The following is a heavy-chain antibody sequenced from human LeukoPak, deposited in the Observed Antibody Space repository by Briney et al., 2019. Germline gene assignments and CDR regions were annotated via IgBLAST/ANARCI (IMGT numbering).Heavy chain of an antibody. J-gene: IGHJ4*02. CDR3: SSGYCSGGSCNSEPFGF. V-gene: IGHV3-72*01. D-gene: IGHD2-15*01. Sequence: GRSLRLSCAASGFTFSDHYMDWVRQGPGKGLEWVGRKRNKAKSYTTEYAASVKGRFTISRDDSKNLLYLQMNSLKTEDTAVYYCSSGYCSGGSCNSEPFGFWGQGTLVTVSS. CDR1: GFTFSDHY. CDR2: KRNKAKSYTT.